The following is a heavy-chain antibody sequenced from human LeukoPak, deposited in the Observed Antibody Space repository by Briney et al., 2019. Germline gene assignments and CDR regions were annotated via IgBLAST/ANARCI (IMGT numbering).Heavy chain of an antibody. D-gene: IGHD3-22*01. CDR3: ASSVGDYYDSSGYYYPDY. CDR2: INHSGST. CDR1: GGSFSGYY. J-gene: IGHJ4*02. Sequence: PSETLSLTCAVYGGSFSGYYWSWIRQPPGKGLEWIGKINHSGSTNYNPSLKSRVTISVDTSKNQFSLKLSSVTAADTAVYYCASSVGDYYDSSGYYYPDYWGQGTLVTVSS. V-gene: IGHV4-34*01.